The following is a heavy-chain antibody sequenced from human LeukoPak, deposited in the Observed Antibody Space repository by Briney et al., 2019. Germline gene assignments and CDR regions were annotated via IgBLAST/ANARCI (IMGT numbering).Heavy chain of an antibody. CDR3: ASKGPDIVVVPAPLPNYYYYMDV. CDR2: INPNSGGT. CDR1: GYTFTGYY. Sequence: ASVKVSCKASGYTFTGYYMHWVRQAPGQGLEWMGWINPNSGGTNYAQKFQGRVTMTRDTSISTAYMELSRLRSDDTAVYYCASKGPDIVVVPAPLPNYYYYMDVWGKGTTVTVSS. D-gene: IGHD2-2*01. V-gene: IGHV1-2*02. J-gene: IGHJ6*03.